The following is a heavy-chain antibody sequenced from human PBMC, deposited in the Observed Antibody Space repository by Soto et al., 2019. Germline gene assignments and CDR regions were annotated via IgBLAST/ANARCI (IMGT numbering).Heavy chain of an antibody. CDR1: GYTFTSYG. CDR2: ISAYNGNT. V-gene: IGHV1-18*01. Sequence: VQLVQSGAEVKKPGASVKVSCKASGYTFTSYGTSWVRQAPGQGLEWMGWISAYNGNTNYAQKLQGRVTMTTDTSTSTAYRALRRLRSDDTAVYYCARSGQQLKHDYWGQGTLVTVSS. CDR3: ARSGQQLKHDY. J-gene: IGHJ4*02. D-gene: IGHD6-13*01.